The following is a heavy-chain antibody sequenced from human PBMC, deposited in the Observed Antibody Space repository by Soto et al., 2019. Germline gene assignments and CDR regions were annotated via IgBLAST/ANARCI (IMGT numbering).Heavy chain of an antibody. V-gene: IGHV3-23*01. J-gene: IGHJ4*02. Sequence: EVQLLESGGGLVQPGGSLRLSCAASGFTFSSYAMSWVRQAPGKGLEWVSAISGSGGSTYYADSVKGRFTISRDNSKNTLYLQMNSLRVEDTAVYYCAKGGVDYGDYNAYYFDYWGQGTLVTVSS. CDR2: ISGSGGST. D-gene: IGHD4-17*01. CDR3: AKGGVDYGDYNAYYFDY. CDR1: GFTFSSYA.